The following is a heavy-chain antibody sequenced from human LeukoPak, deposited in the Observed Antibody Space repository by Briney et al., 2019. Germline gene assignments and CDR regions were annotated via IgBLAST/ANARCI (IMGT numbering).Heavy chain of an antibody. Sequence: ASVKVSCKASGYTFTGYYMHWVRQAPGQGLEWMGWINPNSGGTNYAQKFQGRVTMTRDTSISTAYMELSRLRSDDTAVYYCARDQAGDTATDYRGQGTLVTVSS. CDR1: GYTFTGYY. CDR3: ARDQAGDTATDY. V-gene: IGHV1-2*02. J-gene: IGHJ4*02. D-gene: IGHD5-18*01. CDR2: INPNSGGT.